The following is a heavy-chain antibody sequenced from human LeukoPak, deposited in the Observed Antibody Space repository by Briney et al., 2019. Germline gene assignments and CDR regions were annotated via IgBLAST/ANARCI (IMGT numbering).Heavy chain of an antibody. CDR3: AKVSRIEHNVDF. CDR1: GPRFSSYA. D-gene: IGHD2-21*01. V-gene: IGHV3-23*01. Sequence: GRCLRLSCAASGPRFSSYAMSWVRQAPGKGLGGVSSISGSGTGTAYADSAKGRFTISRDNSKNTMYLQMTRLRAEDTALYYCAKVSRIEHNVDFWGQGTLVTVSS. J-gene: IGHJ4*02. CDR2: ISGSGTGT.